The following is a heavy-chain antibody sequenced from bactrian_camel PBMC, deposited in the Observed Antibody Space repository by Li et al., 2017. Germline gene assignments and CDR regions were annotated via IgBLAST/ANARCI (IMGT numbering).Heavy chain of an antibody. CDR1: GLTFGGVA. CDR2: INWNSQHT. D-gene: IGHD6*01. Sequence: HVQLVESGGGLVQAGGSLSLSCIVSGLTFGGVAMAWFRQAPGKGREGVAYINWNSQHTRYADSVKGRFTISRDNAKNTLYLHMSNMEPEDTAMYYCAVERSGRRWSFLSELTEDYFGYWGQGTQVTVS. V-gene: IGHV3S63*01. CDR3: AVERSGRRWSFLSELTEDYFGY. J-gene: IGHJ6*01.